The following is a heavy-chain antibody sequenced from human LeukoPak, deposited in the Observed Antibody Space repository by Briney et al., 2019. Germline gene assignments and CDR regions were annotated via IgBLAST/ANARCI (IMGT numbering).Heavy chain of an antibody. CDR1: GFTFSSYG. CDR3: AKVAEVGATGYYYYMDV. V-gene: IGHV3-66*01. D-gene: IGHD1-26*01. Sequence: QPGGSLRLSCAASGFTFSSYGMSWVRQAPGKGLEWVSVIYSGGSTYYADSVKGRFTISRDNSKNTLYLQMNSLRAEDTAVYYCAKVAEVGATGYYYYMDVWGKGTTVTISS. J-gene: IGHJ6*03. CDR2: IYSGGST.